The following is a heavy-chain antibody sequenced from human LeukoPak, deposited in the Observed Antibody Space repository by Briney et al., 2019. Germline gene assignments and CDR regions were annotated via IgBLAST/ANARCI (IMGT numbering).Heavy chain of an antibody. CDR1: GFTFSSYS. V-gene: IGHV3-7*01. D-gene: IGHD3-22*01. J-gene: IGHJ4*02. CDR3: ADFDRS. CDR2: INTDGSNR. Sequence: PGGSLRLSCAASGFTFSSYSMNWVRRAPGKGLEWVATINTDGSNRYYVDSVKGRFTISKDNAKNSLYLQMDSLRADDTALYYCADFDRSWGQGTLVTVSS.